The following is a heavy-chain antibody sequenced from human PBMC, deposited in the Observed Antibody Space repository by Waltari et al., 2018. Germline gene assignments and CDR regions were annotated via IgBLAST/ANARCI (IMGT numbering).Heavy chain of an antibody. CDR1: GFILRVCW. CDR3: VRDDWSYGMDV. CDR2: INADGSVK. J-gene: IGHJ6*02. D-gene: IGHD3-9*01. Sequence: EGQLVESGGALVRPGEARGLSCAASGFILRVCWLYWLRQAPGKGRVWWSRINADGSVKTYADSVKGRFTVSRDNVKNILYLEMNSLGAEDTAVYYCVRDDWSYGMDVWGQGTTVTVSS. V-gene: IGHV3-74*03.